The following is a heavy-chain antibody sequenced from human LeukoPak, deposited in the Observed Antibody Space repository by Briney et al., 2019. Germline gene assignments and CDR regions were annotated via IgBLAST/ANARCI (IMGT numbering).Heavy chain of an antibody. CDR2: IYYSGST. Sequence: SETLSLTCTVSGGSISSYYWSWIRQPPGKGLEWIGYIYYSGSTNYNPSLKSRVTISVDTSKNQLSLKLSSVTAADTAVYYCARDRDYDFWSGPILWGQGTTVTVSS. D-gene: IGHD3-3*01. J-gene: IGHJ6*02. CDR1: GGSISSYY. CDR3: ARDRDYDFWSGPIL. V-gene: IGHV4-59*01.